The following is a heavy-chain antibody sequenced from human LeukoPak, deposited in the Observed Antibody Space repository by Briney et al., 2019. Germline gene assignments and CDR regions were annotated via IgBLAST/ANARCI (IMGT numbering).Heavy chain of an antibody. Sequence: GGSLRLSCVASEFTFNNYAMNWVRQAPGKGLEWVAAVSGSGGSTYHADSVRGRFTISRDNSKNTLYLQMSSLRVEDTAVYHCAKGLSASGRFNAFDIWGQGTMVTVSS. CDR3: AKGLSASGRFNAFDI. J-gene: IGHJ3*02. D-gene: IGHD3-3*01. V-gene: IGHV3-23*01. CDR2: VSGSGGST. CDR1: EFTFNNYA.